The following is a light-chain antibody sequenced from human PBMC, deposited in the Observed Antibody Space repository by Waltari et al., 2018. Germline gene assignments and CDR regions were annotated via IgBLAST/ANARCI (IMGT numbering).Light chain of an antibody. CDR2: DVA. CDR1: SGDVGAHNY. J-gene: IGLJ3*02. Sequence: QSALTQPRSASGSPGPAGTTPRPGTSGDVGAHNYATWNQHHPGKAPQVVIYDVARRPSGVPDRFTGSRSGNTASLTISGLQADDEADYYCCSYAGSYTWVFGGGTRLTVL. V-gene: IGLV2-11*02. CDR3: CSYAGSYTWV.